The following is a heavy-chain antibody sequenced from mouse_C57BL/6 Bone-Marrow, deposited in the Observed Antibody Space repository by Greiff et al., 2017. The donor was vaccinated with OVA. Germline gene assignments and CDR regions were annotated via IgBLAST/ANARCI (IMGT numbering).Heavy chain of an antibody. Sequence: EVQLVESGGGLVQPGGSLKLSCAASGFTFSDYYMYWVRQTPEKRLEWVAYISNGGGSTYYPDTVKGRFTISRDNAKNTLYLQMSRLKSEDTAMYYCARADYGTDYYAMDYWGQGTSVTVSS. D-gene: IGHD1-2*01. J-gene: IGHJ4*01. CDR1: GFTFSDYY. CDR2: ISNGGGST. CDR3: ARADYGTDYYAMDY. V-gene: IGHV5-12*01.